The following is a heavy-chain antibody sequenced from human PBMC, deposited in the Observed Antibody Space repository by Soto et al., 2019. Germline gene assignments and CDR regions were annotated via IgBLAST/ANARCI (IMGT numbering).Heavy chain of an antibody. D-gene: IGHD3-16*01. J-gene: IGHJ4*02. Sequence: SETLSLTCTVSGDSISTSSYYWGWIRQPPGKGLEWIGSIYYSASTYHNPSLKSRVTMSVDTSKNQFSLKLSSVAAADTAVYYCARGEYFFDYWGQGALVTVSS. CDR1: GDSISTSSYY. V-gene: IGHV4-39*01. CDR2: IYYSAST. CDR3: ARGEYFFDY.